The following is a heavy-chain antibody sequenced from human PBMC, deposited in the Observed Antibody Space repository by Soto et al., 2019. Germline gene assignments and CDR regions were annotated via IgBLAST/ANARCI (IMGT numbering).Heavy chain of an antibody. V-gene: IGHV1-69*13. CDR1: GGTFSSYA. J-gene: IGHJ4*02. D-gene: IGHD2-21*01. Sequence: SVKVSCKASGGTFSSYAISWVRQAPGQGLEWMGGIIPIFGTANYAQKFQGRVTITADESTSTAYMELSSLRSEDTAVYYCARPKHNRRYPYLYWTQGTLVPGS. CDR3: ARPKHNRRYPYLY. CDR2: IIPIFGTA.